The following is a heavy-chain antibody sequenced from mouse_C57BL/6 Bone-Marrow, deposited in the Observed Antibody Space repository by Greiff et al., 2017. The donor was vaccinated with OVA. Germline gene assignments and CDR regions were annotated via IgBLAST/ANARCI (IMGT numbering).Heavy chain of an antibody. V-gene: IGHV1-4*01. J-gene: IGHJ3*01. Sequence: VQLVESGAELARPGASVKMSCKASGYTFTSYTMHWVKQRPGQGLEWIGYINPSSGYTKYNQKFKDKATLTADKSSSTAYMQLSSLTSEDSAVYYCARVYDGYYFWFAYWGQGTLVTVSA. CDR3: ARVYDGYYFWFAY. D-gene: IGHD2-3*01. CDR2: INPSSGYT. CDR1: GYTFTSYT.